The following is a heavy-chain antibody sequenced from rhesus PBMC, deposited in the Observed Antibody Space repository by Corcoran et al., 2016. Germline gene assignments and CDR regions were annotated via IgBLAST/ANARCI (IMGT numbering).Heavy chain of an antibody. J-gene: IGHJ4*01. CDR2: IGGSRGST. CDR1: GGSISSSNW. V-gene: IGHV4S19*01. CDR3: ARVRGYLDY. Sequence: QVQLQESGPGLVKPSETLSLTCAVSGGSISSSNWWSWIRQPPGKGLEWSGNIGGSRGSTYYNPSLKSRVTISTDTSKNQFSLNLNSVTAADTAVYYCARVRGYLDYWGQGVLVTVSS.